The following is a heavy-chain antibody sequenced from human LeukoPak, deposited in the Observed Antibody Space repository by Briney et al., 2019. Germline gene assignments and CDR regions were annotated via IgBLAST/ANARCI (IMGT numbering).Heavy chain of an antibody. D-gene: IGHD5-12*01. CDR1: GGSISSSSYY. V-gene: IGHV4-39*01. CDR2: IYYSGST. CDR3: ARRGGYDYYFDY. J-gene: IGHJ4*02. Sequence: SETLSLTCTVSGGSISSSSYYWGWIRQPQGKGLEWIGSIYYSGSTYYNPSLKSRVTISVDTSKNQFSLKLSSVTAADTAVYYCARRGGYDYYFDYWGQGTLVTVSS.